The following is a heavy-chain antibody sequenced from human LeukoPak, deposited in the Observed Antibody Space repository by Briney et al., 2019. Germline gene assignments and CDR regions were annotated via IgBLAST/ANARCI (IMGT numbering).Heavy chain of an antibody. Sequence: ASVKVSCKASGYTFTSYDINWVRQATGQGLEWMGWMNPNSGNTGYAQKFQGRVTMTRNTSISTAYMELSSLRSEDSAVYYCARGRYNWNDDDAFDIWGQGTMVTVSS. CDR3: ARGRYNWNDDDAFDI. CDR1: GYTFTSYD. J-gene: IGHJ3*02. V-gene: IGHV1-8*01. D-gene: IGHD1-20*01. CDR2: MNPNSGNT.